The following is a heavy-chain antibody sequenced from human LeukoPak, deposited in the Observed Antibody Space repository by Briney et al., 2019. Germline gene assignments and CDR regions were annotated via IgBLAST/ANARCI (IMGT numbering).Heavy chain of an antibody. Sequence: EASVKVSCKASGGTFSSYATSWVRQAPGQGLEWMGGIIPIFGTANYAQKFQGRVTITADESTSTAYMELSSLRSEDTAVYYCARNSHYCSSTSCWSYYYYYYMDVWGKGTTVTVSS. CDR3: ARNSHYCSSTSCWSYYYYYYMDV. J-gene: IGHJ6*03. CDR2: IIPIFGTA. CDR1: GGTFSSYA. D-gene: IGHD2-2*01. V-gene: IGHV1-69*13.